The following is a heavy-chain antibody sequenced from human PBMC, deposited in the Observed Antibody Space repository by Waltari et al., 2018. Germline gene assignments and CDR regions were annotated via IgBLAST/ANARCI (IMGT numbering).Heavy chain of an antibody. J-gene: IGHJ4*02. V-gene: IGHV3-74*01. CDR3: ASAYYDILD. CDR2: INGEGSTI. CDR1: GFTFSSYW. D-gene: IGHD3-9*01. Sequence: EVHLEESGGGLVQPGGSLRLSCAASGFTFSSYWMHWVRQAPGKGLVWVSRINGEGSTITYADSVKGRFTISRDNAKNTLYLQLNSLGVEDTAVYYCASAYYDILDWGQGTLVTVSS.